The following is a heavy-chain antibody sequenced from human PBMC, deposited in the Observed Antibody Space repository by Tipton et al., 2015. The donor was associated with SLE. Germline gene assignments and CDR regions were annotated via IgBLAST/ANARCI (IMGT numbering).Heavy chain of an antibody. J-gene: IGHJ6*02. Sequence: TLSLTCSVYGDSLSGQYWSWIRQPPGKGLEWIGEVFRGGSTNYSPSLESRVTITVDMSKNQFPLRLISVTAADTAVYYCARGCSSSTCEPFYFFGMDVWGQGTTVTVSS. CDR3: ARGCSSSTCEPFYFFGMDV. CDR2: VFRGGST. CDR1: GDSLSGQY. V-gene: IGHV4-34*01. D-gene: IGHD2-2*01.